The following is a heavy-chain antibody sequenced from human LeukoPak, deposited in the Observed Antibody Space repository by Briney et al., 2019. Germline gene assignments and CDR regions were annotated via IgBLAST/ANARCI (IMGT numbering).Heavy chain of an antibody. J-gene: IGHJ4*02. Sequence: ASVKVSCKASGYTFTGYYMHWVRQAPGQGLEWMGWINPNSGGTNYAQKFQGRVTMTRDTSISTAYMELSRLRSDDTAVYYCARGITMIVVGPYYFDYWGQGTLVTVSS. CDR3: ARGITMIVVGPYYFDY. V-gene: IGHV1-2*02. CDR2: INPNSGGT. D-gene: IGHD3-22*01. CDR1: GYTFTGYY.